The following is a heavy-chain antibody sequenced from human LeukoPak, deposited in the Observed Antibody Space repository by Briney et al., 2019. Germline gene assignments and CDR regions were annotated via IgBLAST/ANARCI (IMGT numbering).Heavy chain of an antibody. CDR2: IYPGDSDT. V-gene: IGHV5-51*01. D-gene: IGHD1-26*01. J-gene: IGHJ6*02. CDR3: ARSSGSFLPRYVDV. CDR1: GYSFTSYW. Sequence: GESLKISCQGSGYSFTSYWIGWVRQLPGKGLEWMGIIYPGDSDTRYSPSFQGQVTISADKSISTAYLQWSGLKASDTAIYYCARSSGSFLPRYVDVWGQGTTVTVSS.